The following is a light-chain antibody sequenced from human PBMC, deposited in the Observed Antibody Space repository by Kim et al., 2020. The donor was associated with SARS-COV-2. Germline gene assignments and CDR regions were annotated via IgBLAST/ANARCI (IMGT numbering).Light chain of an antibody. CDR3: QQYLSTPYT. CDR2: WAS. J-gene: IGKJ2*01. V-gene: IGKV4-1*01. CDR1: QTVLYSSNNNPC. Sequence: RATINCKSSQTVLYSSNNNPCLAWYQQKPGQPPKLLIYWASTRESGVPDRFSGSGSGTDFTLTISSLQAEDVAVYYCQQYLSTPYTFGQGTKLEIK.